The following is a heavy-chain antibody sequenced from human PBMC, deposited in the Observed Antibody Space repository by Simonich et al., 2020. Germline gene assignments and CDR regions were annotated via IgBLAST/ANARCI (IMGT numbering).Heavy chain of an antibody. CDR2: IKQDGSEK. CDR1: GFTFSSYW. V-gene: IGHV3-7*01. Sequence: EVQLVESGGGLVQPGGSLRLSCAASGFTFSSYWMSWVRQAPGKGLEWVANIKQDGSEKYYVDSVKGRFTISRDNAKNSLYLQMNSLRAEDTAVYYCARGPYVREGTYYDILTAYVGGDYWGQGTLVTVSS. CDR3: ARGPYVREGTYYDILTAYVGGDY. J-gene: IGHJ4*02. D-gene: IGHD3-9*01.